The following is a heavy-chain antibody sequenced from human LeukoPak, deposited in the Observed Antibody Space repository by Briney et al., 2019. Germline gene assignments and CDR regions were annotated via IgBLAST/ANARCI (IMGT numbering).Heavy chain of an antibody. D-gene: IGHD3-22*01. J-gene: IGHJ4*02. CDR3: ARDQAAYYDASAIDY. V-gene: IGHV3-11*04. CDR1: GFTFSDYY. Sequence: GGSLRLSCAASGFTFSDYYMSWIRQAPGKGLEWVSYISSSGSTIYYAGSVKGRFTISRDNAKNTLYLQMKSLRAEDTAMYYCARDQAAYYDASAIDYWGQGTLVTVSS. CDR2: ISSSGSTI.